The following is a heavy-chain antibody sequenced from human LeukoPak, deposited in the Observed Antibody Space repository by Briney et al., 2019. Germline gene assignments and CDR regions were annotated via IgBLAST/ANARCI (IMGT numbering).Heavy chain of an antibody. V-gene: IGHV4-39*01. CDR2: LYYSGST. CDR1: GGSISSSNYY. J-gene: IGHJ4*02. Sequence: SETLSLTCTVSGGSISSSNYYWGWIRQPPGKGLEWIGSLYYSGSTFYNPSLKSRVTISVDTSKNQFSLKLSSVTAADTAVYYCSRRGPHTAMIMFDYWGQGTLVTVSS. CDR3: SRRGPHTAMIMFDY. D-gene: IGHD5-18*01.